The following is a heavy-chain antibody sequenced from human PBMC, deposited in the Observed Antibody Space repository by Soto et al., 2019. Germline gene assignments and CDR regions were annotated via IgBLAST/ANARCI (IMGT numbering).Heavy chain of an antibody. D-gene: IGHD6-6*01. CDR1: GFTFDDYA. Sequence: GGSLRLSCAASGFTFDDYAMHWVRQAPGKGLEWVSGISWNSGSIGYADSVKGRFTISRDNAKNSLYLQMNSLRAEDTALYYCAKDPEYSSSSAPNYFDYWGQGTLVTVSS. CDR2: ISWNSGSI. J-gene: IGHJ4*02. V-gene: IGHV3-9*01. CDR3: AKDPEYSSSSAPNYFDY.